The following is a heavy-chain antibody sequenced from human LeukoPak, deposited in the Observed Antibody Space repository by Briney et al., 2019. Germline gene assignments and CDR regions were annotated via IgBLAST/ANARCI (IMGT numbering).Heavy chain of an antibody. V-gene: IGHV3-43*02. CDR1: GLTFGDYG. Sequence: GESLRLSCAVSGLTFGDYGMHWVRQAPGKSLEWVSRISGDGGSTYHADSVQGRFTISRDNSKNSLYLQMNSLRSEDTALYYCATDRIYSGTTSDYWGLGTLVTVSS. D-gene: IGHD1-1*01. CDR3: ATDRIYSGTTSDY. CDR2: ISGDGGST. J-gene: IGHJ4*02.